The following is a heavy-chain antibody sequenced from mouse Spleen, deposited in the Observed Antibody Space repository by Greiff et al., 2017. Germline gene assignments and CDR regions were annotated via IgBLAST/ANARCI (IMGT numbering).Heavy chain of an antibody. CDR2: INPSSGYT. CDR1: GYTFTSYW. Sequence: VQRVESGAELAKPGASVKLSCKASGYTFTSYWMHWVKQRPGQGLEWIGYINPSSGYTKYNQKFKDKATLTADKSSSTAYMQLSSLTYEDSAVYYCAPQLRLPFDYWGQGTTLTVSS. CDR3: APQLRLPFDY. V-gene: IGHV1-7*01. D-gene: IGHD3-2*02. J-gene: IGHJ2*01.